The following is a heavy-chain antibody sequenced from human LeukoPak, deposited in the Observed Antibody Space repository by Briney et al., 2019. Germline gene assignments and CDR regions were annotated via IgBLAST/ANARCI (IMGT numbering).Heavy chain of an antibody. CDR3: ARGLHYDVVVPAAIGY. CDR2: INHSGST. Sequence: IPSETLSLTCAVYGGSFSGYYWSWIRQPPGKGLEWIGEINHSGSTNYNPSLKSRVTISVDTSKNQFSLKLSSVTAADTAVYYCARGLHYDVVVPAAIGYWGQGTLVTVSS. V-gene: IGHV4-34*01. CDR1: GGSFSGYY. D-gene: IGHD2-2*02. J-gene: IGHJ4*02.